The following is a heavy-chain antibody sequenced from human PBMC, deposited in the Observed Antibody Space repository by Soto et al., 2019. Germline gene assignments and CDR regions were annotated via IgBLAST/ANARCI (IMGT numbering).Heavy chain of an antibody. Sequence: QVQLVQSGAEVKKPGASVKVSCKASGYTFTGYYMHWVRQAPGQGLEWMGWINPNSGGTNYSQKFQGRVTMTSDTSISTDYMELSRLRSDDTAVYYCASQYGSGTIRVYYYYYGMDVWGQGTTVTVSS. CDR2: INPNSGGT. V-gene: IGHV1-2*02. D-gene: IGHD3-10*01. CDR3: ASQYGSGTIRVYYYYYGMDV. CDR1: GYTFTGYY. J-gene: IGHJ6*02.